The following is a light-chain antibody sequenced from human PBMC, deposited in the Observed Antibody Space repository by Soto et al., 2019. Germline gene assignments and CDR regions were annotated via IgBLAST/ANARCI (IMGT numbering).Light chain of an antibody. CDR1: QTINNW. Sequence: DIQMTQSPSTLSASIGDRVTITCRASQTINNWLAWYQQKPGKAPNLLIYHASNLETGVPSRFSGSAFGTEFTLNISSLQPDDFATYYCQHYNSYPWTFGQGTKVEIK. CDR2: HAS. CDR3: QHYNSYPWT. J-gene: IGKJ1*01. V-gene: IGKV1-5*01.